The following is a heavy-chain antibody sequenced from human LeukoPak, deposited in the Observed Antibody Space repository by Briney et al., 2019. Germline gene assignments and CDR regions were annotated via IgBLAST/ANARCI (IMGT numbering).Heavy chain of an antibody. J-gene: IGHJ5*02. CDR2: INPNSGGT. V-gene: IGHV1-2*02. D-gene: IGHD5-18*01. CDR1: GYTFTCYY. Sequence: ASVKVSCKASGYTFTCYYMHWVRQAPGQGLEWMGWINPNSGGTNYAQKFQGRVTMTRDTSISTAYMELSRLRSDDTAVYYCARDIVMVTYWFDPCGQGTLVTVSS. CDR3: ARDIVMVTYWFDP.